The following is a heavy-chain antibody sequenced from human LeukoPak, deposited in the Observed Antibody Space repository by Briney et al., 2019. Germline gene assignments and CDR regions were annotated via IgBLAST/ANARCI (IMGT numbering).Heavy chain of an antibody. CDR2: LNQDGGEK. Sequence: GGSQRLSCTASGYTFSIYWMSWVRQAPGKGLEWVASLNQDGGEKYYVDSVKGRCTISRDNAKTSLYLQMSSLRAEDAAAYYCVRDGPGGIEARKRYYGMDVWGQGTTVSVSS. CDR3: VRDGPGGIEARKRYYGMDV. V-gene: IGHV3-7*05. CDR1: GYTFSIYW. D-gene: IGHD6-6*01. J-gene: IGHJ6*02.